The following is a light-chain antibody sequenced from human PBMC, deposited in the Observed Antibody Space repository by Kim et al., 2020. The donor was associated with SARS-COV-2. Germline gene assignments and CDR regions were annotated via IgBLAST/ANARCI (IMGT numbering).Light chain of an antibody. V-gene: IGLV3-19*01. Sequence: AMGATGRITCQGDSLRSDYAILYQQKSGQAPILIIGGKDYRPSGIPDRFSVSSSGNTDSLTITGAQAEDEANYYCSSRDSSGNHWVFGGGTQLTVL. J-gene: IGLJ3*02. CDR1: SLRSDY. CDR2: GKD. CDR3: SSRDSSGNHWV.